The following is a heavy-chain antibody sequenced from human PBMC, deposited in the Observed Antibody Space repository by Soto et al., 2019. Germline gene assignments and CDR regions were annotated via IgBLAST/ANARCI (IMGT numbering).Heavy chain of an antibody. CDR3: ARGDYDILTGYNWFDP. Sequence: ASVKVSCKASGYTFTSYVISWVRQAPGQGLEWMGIINPSGGNTSYAQKFQGRVTMTRDTSTSTVYMELSSLRSEDTAVYYCARGDYDILTGYNWFDPWGQGTLVTVS. CDR1: GYTFTSYV. V-gene: IGHV1-46*01. J-gene: IGHJ5*02. CDR2: INPSGGNT. D-gene: IGHD3-9*01.